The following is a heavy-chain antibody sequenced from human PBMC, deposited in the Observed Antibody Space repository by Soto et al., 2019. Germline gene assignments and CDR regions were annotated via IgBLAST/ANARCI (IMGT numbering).Heavy chain of an antibody. CDR1: GYTFTSYA. Sequence: GASVKVSCKASGYTFTSYAMHWVRQAPGQRLEWMGWINAGNGNTKYSQKFQGRVTITRDTSASAAYMELSSLRSEDTAVYYCASARVYDILTGYYTTDYYGMDFSGQGTTVTVSS. D-gene: IGHD3-9*01. CDR3: ASARVYDILTGYYTTDYYGMDF. J-gene: IGHJ6*02. CDR2: INAGNGNT. V-gene: IGHV1-3*01.